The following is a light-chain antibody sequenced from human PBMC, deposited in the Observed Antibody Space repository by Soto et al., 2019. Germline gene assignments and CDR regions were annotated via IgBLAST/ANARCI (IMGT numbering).Light chain of an antibody. CDR3: QQYYSTPWT. V-gene: IGKV4-1*01. Sequence: DIVMTQSPGSLAVSLGERATINCKSSQSVLNSSNNKNYLAWYQQKPGQPPKLLIYWASTRESGVPDRFSGSGSGTDFTLTISSLQAEDVAVYYCQQYYSTPWTFGQGTKVEIK. CDR2: WAS. J-gene: IGKJ1*01. CDR1: QSVLNSSNNKNY.